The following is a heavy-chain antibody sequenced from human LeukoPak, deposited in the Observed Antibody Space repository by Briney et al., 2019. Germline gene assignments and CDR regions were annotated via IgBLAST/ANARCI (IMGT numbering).Heavy chain of an antibody. J-gene: IGHJ4*02. V-gene: IGHV3-9*01. CDR3: AKASYGDYAGYFDY. Sequence: GRSLRLSCAASGFTFDDYAMHWVRQAPGKGLEWVPGISWNSGSIGYADSVKGRFTISRDNAKNSLYLQMNSLRAEDTALYYCAKASYGDYAGYFDYWGQGTLVTVSS. D-gene: IGHD4-17*01. CDR1: GFTFDDYA. CDR2: ISWNSGSI.